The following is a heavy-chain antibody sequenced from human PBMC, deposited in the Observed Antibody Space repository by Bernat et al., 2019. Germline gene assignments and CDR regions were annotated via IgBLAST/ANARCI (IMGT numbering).Heavy chain of an antibody. V-gene: IGHV3-74*01. CDR2: ISGDGSRT. D-gene: IGHD4-23*01. CDR3: ARDPDYGGYSYFES. CDR1: GFTFSSYN. J-gene: IGHJ4*02. Sequence: EVQLVESGGGLVQPGGSLRLSCAASGFTFSSYNMNWVRQAPGKGLEWVSRISGDGSRTTYADSVKGRFTISRDNAKNTLSLQMNSLRAEDTAVYYCARDPDYGGYSYFESWGQGTLVTVSS.